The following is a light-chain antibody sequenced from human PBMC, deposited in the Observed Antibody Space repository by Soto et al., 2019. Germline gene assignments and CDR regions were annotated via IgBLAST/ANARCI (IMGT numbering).Light chain of an antibody. CDR2: AAS. CDR3: QQRRNWPPT. Sequence: VLTQSPATLSLSPGESATLSCRASQNVGNNLAWYQQKSGQAPRLLIYAASDRATGVPARFSGGMSGTDFTLTISSLEPEDFAVYYCQQRRNWPPTFGGGTRVEI. J-gene: IGKJ4*01. CDR1: QNVGNN. V-gene: IGKV3-11*01.